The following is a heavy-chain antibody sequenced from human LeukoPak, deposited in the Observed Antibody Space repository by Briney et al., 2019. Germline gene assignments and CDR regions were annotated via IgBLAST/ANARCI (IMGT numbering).Heavy chain of an antibody. CDR3: ARDSDRYYFDY. CDR2: IYYSGST. CDR1: GGSISSGGYY. V-gene: IGHV4-31*03. Sequence: SQTLSLTCTVSGGSISSGGYYWSWIRQHPGKGLEWIGYIYYSGSTYYNPSLKSRVTISVDTSKNQFSLKLSSVTAADAAVYYCARDSDRYYFDYWGQGTLVTVSS. J-gene: IGHJ4*02. D-gene: IGHD3-22*01.